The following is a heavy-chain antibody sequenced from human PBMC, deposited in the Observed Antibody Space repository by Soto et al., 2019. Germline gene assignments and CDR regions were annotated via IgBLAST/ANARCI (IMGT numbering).Heavy chain of an antibody. D-gene: IGHD3-22*01. J-gene: IGHJ4*02. Sequence: QVQLQESGPGLVKPSETLSLTCTVSGGSISSYYWSWIRQPPGKGLEWIGYIYYSGSTNYNPSLKSRVTISVDTSKNQFSLKLSSVTAADTAVYYCARDRTYDSSGSDYWGQGTLVTVSS. CDR3: ARDRTYDSSGSDY. CDR2: IYYSGST. CDR1: GGSISSYY. V-gene: IGHV4-59*01.